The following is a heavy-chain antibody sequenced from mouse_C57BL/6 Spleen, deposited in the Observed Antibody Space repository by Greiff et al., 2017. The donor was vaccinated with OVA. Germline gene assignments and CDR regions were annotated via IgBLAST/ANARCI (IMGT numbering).Heavy chain of an antibody. J-gene: IGHJ3*01. D-gene: IGHD4-1*01. CDR3: ARDAGTTAY. V-gene: IGHV5-4*01. Sequence: EVQGVESGGGLVKPGGSLKLSCAASGFTFSSYAMSWVRQTPEKRLEWVATISDGGSYTYYPDNVKGRFTISRDNAKNNLYLQMSHLKSEDTAMYYCARDAGTTAYWGQGTLVTVSA. CDR2: ISDGGSYT. CDR1: GFTFSSYA.